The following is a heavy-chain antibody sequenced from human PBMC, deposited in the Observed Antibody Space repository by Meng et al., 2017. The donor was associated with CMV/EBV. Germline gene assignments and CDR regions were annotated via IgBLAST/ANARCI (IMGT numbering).Heavy chain of an antibody. D-gene: IGHD1-26*01. CDR2: ISYDGSNK. J-gene: IGHJ4*02. CDR1: GFTFSGYA. V-gene: IGHV3-30-3*01. CDR3: ARDLRVIGGPTEHRGLDY. Sequence: GGSLRLSVEASGFTFSGYAMHWVRQARGKGREGVAVISYDGSNKFYAASVKGRFTISRDNSKTTLYRQMNSMRAEDRAIYNCARDLRVIGGPTEHRGLDYWGQGTLVTVSS.